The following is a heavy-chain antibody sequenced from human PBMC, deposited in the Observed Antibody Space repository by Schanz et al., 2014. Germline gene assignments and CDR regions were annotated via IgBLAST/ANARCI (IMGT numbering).Heavy chain of an antibody. V-gene: IGHV1-46*01. CDR2: IHSTGGTT. Sequence: QVQWVQSGADVKKPGTAVKVSCKASEYTFTRHYMHWVRQAPGQVLEWMGIIHSTGGTTSHAQKFQGRVTMTRDTSTSTVYMELSSLRSEDTAVYYCASALTTWGGMDVWGQGTTVTVSS. CDR1: EYTFTRHY. CDR3: ASALTTWGGMDV. J-gene: IGHJ6*02. D-gene: IGHD4-4*01.